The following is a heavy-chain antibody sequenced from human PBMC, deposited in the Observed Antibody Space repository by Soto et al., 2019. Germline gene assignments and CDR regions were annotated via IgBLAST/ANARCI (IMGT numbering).Heavy chain of an antibody. CDR3: AREGNLGRWLQPLDF. CDR2: IHYNGNT. Sequence: XXTLSLTCTVSGDSISAYSWRWVPQPPGKGLEWIGNIHYNGNTKYNPSLKSRVTMSLDTSKNQFSLRLISVTAADTAKYFCAREGNLGRWLQPLDFWGQGTLVTVSS. J-gene: IGHJ4*02. CDR1: GDSISAYS. D-gene: IGHD5-12*01. V-gene: IGHV4-59*01.